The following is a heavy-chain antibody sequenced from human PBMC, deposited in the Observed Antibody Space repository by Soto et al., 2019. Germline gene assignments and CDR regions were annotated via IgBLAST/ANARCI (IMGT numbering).Heavy chain of an antibody. Sequence: GASVKVSCKASGYTFTSYGISWVRQAPGQGLEWMGWISAYNGNTNYAQKLQGRVTMTTDTSTSTAYMELRSLRSDDTAVYYCARVSVLLWFGELYGWFDPWGQGTLVTVSS. CDR3: ARVSVLLWFGELYGWFDP. CDR2: ISAYNGNT. V-gene: IGHV1-18*01. J-gene: IGHJ5*02. D-gene: IGHD3-10*01. CDR1: GYTFTSYG.